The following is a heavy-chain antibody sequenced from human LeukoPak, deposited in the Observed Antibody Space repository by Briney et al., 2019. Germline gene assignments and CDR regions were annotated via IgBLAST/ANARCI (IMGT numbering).Heavy chain of an antibody. CDR1: GGSFSGYY. V-gene: IGHV4-34*01. CDR3: ARERALYCSSTSCYNRDYYYYYGMDV. J-gene: IGHJ6*02. D-gene: IGHD2-2*02. Sequence: SETLSLTCAVYGGSFSGYYWSWIRQPPGKGLEWIGEINHSGSTNYNPSLKSRVTISVDTSKNQFSLKLSSVTAADTAVYYCARERALYCSSTSCYNRDYYYYYGMDVWGQGTTVTVSS. CDR2: INHSGST.